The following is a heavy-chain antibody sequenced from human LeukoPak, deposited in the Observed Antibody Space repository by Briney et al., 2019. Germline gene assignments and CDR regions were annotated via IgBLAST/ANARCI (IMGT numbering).Heavy chain of an antibody. CDR3: ATSTYYYDSSGYPPVDY. Sequence: GGSLRLSCAASGFTFSSYGMHWVRQAPGKGLEWVAVISYDGSNKYYADSVKGRFTISRDNSKNTLYLQMNSLRAEDTAVYYCATSTYYYDSSGYPPVDYWGQGTLVTVSS. CDR2: ISYDGSNK. J-gene: IGHJ4*02. V-gene: IGHV3-30*03. CDR1: GFTFSSYG. D-gene: IGHD3-22*01.